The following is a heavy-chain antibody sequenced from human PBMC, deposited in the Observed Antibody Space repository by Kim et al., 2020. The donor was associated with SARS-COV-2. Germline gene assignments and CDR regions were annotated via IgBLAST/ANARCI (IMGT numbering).Heavy chain of an antibody. D-gene: IGHD3-10*01. CDR2: ISGSGGST. V-gene: IGHV3-23*01. CDR1: GFTFSSYA. CDR3: AKEVRGVMESRPYYYYMDV. Sequence: GGSLRLSCAASGFTFSSYAMSWVRQAPGKGLEWVSAISGSGGSTYYADSVKGRFTISRDNSKNTLYLQMNSLRAEDTAVYYCAKEVRGVMESRPYYYYMDVWGKGSTVTVSS. J-gene: IGHJ6*03.